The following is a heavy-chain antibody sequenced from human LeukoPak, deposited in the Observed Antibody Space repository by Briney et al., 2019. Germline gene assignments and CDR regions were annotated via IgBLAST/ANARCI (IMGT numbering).Heavy chain of an antibody. V-gene: IGHV1-46*01. CDR3: ARGGETPRYYYYGMDV. CDR2: INPSGGST. J-gene: IGHJ6*02. Sequence: ASVKVSCKASGYTFTSYYMHWVRQAPGQGLEWMGIINPSGGSTSYAQKFQGRVTMTRDTSTSTVYMELSSLRSEDTAVYYCARGGETPRYYYYGMDVWGQGTTVTVSS. CDR1: GYTFTSYY.